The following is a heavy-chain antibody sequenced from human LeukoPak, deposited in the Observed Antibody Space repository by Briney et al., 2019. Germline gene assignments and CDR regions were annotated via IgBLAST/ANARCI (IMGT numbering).Heavy chain of an antibody. CDR2: ISAYNGNT. J-gene: IGHJ5*02. D-gene: IGHD6-13*01. CDR1: GYTFTSYG. V-gene: IGHV1-18*04. Sequence: ASVKVSCKASGYTFTSYGISWVRQAPGQGLEWMGWISAYNGNTNYAQKLQGRVTMTTDTSTSTAYMELRSLRSDDTAVYYCVRLIAAAGTGWFDPWGQGTLVTVSS. CDR3: VRLIAAAGTGWFDP.